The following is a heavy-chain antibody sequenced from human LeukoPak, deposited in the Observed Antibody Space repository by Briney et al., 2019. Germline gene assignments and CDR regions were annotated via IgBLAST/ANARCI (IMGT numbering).Heavy chain of an antibody. Sequence: RSGGSLRLSCAASGFTFDDYGMSWVRQAPGKGLEWVSGINWNGGSTGYADSVKGRFTISRDNAKNSLYLQMNSLRAEDTALYYCARGRLSGSYFDYWGQGTLVTVSS. J-gene: IGHJ4*02. D-gene: IGHD1-26*01. CDR2: INWNGGST. CDR3: ARGRLSGSYFDY. CDR1: GFTFDDYG. V-gene: IGHV3-20*04.